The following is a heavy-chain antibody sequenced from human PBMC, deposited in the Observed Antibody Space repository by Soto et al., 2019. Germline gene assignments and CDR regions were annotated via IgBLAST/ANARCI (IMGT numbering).Heavy chain of an antibody. J-gene: IGHJ4*02. V-gene: IGHV3-48*02. CDR2: ISSSSSTI. CDR3: ARLWGRSGYDSGLLDY. Sequence: VGSLILSCAASGFTFSSYSMNWVRQAPGKGLEWVSYISSSSSTIYYADSVKGRFTISRDNAKNSLYLQMNSLRDEDTAVYYCARLWGRSGYDSGLLDYWGQGTLVTVSS. D-gene: IGHD5-12*01. CDR1: GFTFSSYS.